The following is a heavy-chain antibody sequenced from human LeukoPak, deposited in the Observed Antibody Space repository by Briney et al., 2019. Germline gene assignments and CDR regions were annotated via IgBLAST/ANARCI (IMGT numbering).Heavy chain of an antibody. J-gene: IGHJ4*02. CDR1: GYNFNDAW. V-gene: IGHV3-15*01. CDR2: IKSKSAGETV. Sequence: GGSLRLSCEASGYNFNDAWVSWVRQAPGKGLEWVGRIKSKSAGETVDYATPVKDRFTNSRDETTNTLFLQMHLLKTEDTAVYYCTSEQDCSGRSCSVFWGQGTLVTVSS. D-gene: IGHD2-15*01. CDR3: TSEQDCSGRSCSVF.